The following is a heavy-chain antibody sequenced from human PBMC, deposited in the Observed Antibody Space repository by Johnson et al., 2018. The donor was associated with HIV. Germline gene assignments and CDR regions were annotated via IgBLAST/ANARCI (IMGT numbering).Heavy chain of an antibody. CDR1: GFTFSSYA. Sequence: HVQLVESGGGVVQPGRSLRLSCAASGFTFSSYAMHWVRQAPGKGLEWVAVISYDGSNKYYADSVKGRFTISRDNSKNTLYLQMNSLRAEDTAVYYCARERHAFDIWGQGTMVTVSS. J-gene: IGHJ3*02. V-gene: IGHV3-30*04. CDR3: ARERHAFDI. CDR2: ISYDGSNK.